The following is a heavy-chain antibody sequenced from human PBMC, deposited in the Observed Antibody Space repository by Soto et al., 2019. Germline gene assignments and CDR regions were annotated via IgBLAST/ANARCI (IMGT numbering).Heavy chain of an antibody. CDR1: GYTFTSYY. V-gene: IGHV1-46*01. CDR2: INPSGGST. Sequence: ASVKVSCKASGYTFTSYYMHWVRQAPGQGLEWMGIINPSGGSTSYAQKFQGRVTMTRDTSTSTVYMELSSLRSEDTPVYYCAREIGWSAVVPAASPPGTVYGMDVWGQGTTVAVSS. D-gene: IGHD2-2*01. CDR3: AREIGWSAVVPAASPPGTVYGMDV. J-gene: IGHJ6*02.